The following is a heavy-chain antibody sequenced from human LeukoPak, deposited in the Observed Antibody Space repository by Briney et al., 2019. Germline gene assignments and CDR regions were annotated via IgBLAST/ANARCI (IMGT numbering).Heavy chain of an antibody. CDR2: ISGSGGST. V-gene: IGHV3-23*01. D-gene: IGHD3-3*01. CDR3: AKEYYDFWSGYPHDY. J-gene: IGHJ4*02. Sequence: GGSLRLSCAASGFTFSSYAMSWVRQAPGKGLEWVSAISGSGGSTYYADSVKGRFTISRDNSKNTLYLQMNSLRAEDTAVYYCAKEYYDFWSGYPHDYWGQGTLSPSPQ. CDR1: GFTFSSYA.